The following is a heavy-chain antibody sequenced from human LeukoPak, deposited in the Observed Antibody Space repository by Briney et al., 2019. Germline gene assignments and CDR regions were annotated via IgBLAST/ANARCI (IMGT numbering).Heavy chain of an antibody. CDR1: GFTFSDYY. V-gene: IGHV3-30*03. CDR3: ARELPARASVYFDY. Sequence: QPGGSLRLSCAASGFTFSDYYMTWIRQAPGKGLEWVAVISYDGSSKYYADSVKGRFTISRDNSKNTLYLQMNSLRAEDTAVYYCARELPARASVYFDYWGQGTLVTVSS. J-gene: IGHJ4*02. D-gene: IGHD2-15*01. CDR2: ISYDGSSK.